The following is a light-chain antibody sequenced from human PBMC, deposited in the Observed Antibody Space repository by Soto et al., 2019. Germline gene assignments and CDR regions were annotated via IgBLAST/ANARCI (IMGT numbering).Light chain of an antibody. CDR1: QTINNL. CDR2: DAS. J-gene: IGKJ1*01. Sequence: DIQMTQSPSTLSVSVGERVTITCRASQTINNLLAWYQQKPGKAPKLLIYDASSLESGVPSRFSGSGSGTEFTLTISSLQPDDFATYYCQQYNSYAWTFGQGTKVDIK. CDR3: QQYNSYAWT. V-gene: IGKV1-5*01.